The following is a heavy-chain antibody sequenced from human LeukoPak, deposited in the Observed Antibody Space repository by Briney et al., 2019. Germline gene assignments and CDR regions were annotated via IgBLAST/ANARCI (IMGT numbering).Heavy chain of an antibody. D-gene: IGHD6-19*01. CDR1: GYSISSGYY. CDR3: ARASAGSSGWSPLLFDP. Sequence: SETLSLTGAVSGYSISSGYYWGWIRQPPGKGLEWIGSIYHSGSTYYNPSLKSRVTISVDTSKNQFSLKLSSVTAADTAVYYCARASAGSSGWSPLLFDPWGQGTLVTVSS. CDR2: IYHSGST. V-gene: IGHV4-38-2*01. J-gene: IGHJ5*02.